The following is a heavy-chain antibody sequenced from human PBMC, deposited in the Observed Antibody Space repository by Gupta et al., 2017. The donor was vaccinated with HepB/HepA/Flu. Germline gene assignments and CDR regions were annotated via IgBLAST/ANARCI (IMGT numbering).Heavy chain of an antibody. Sequence: QVQLVPSRAEVKQPGSSVKVSCKASAGTFSRYAIRWVRQSPGQGLEWMQRIIPILGRANYAQKFQGIVTITANKSTSTAYMELSSLRSEDTAVYYCSREKDYDFWSRHIDYWGQGTLVTVSS. CDR2: IIPILGRA. CDR3: SREKDYDFWSRHIDY. J-gene: IGHJ4*02. CDR1: AGTFSRYA. V-gene: IGHV1-69*04. D-gene: IGHD3-3*01.